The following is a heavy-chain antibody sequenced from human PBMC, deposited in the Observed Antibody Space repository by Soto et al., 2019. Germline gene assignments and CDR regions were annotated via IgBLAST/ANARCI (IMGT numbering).Heavy chain of an antibody. CDR2: ISGYSGNA. D-gene: IGHD4-17*01. Sequence: QVQVMQSGAEVKKPGDSVKVSCKTSGYIFSDYGINWVRPAPGQGLGWMGWISGYSGNANLAQKFQGRVTMTTDKSKRTAYMELRRLRSDDTAVYYCAKRTSGTTWGESDYWGQGTLVTVSS. CDR3: AKRTSGTTWGESDY. V-gene: IGHV1-18*04. CDR1: GYIFSDYG. J-gene: IGHJ4*02.